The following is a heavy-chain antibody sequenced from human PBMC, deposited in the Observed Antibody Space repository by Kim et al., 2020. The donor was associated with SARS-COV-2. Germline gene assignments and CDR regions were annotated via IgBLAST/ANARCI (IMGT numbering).Heavy chain of an antibody. CDR1: GFTFSDYY. CDR2: ISSSSSYT. V-gene: IGHV3-11*06. D-gene: IGHD5-12*01. CDR3: ARDRLYSGYDRNYYYYYGMDV. J-gene: IGHJ6*02. Sequence: GGSLRLSCAASGFTFSDYYMSWIRQAPGKGLEWVSYISSSSSYTNYADSVKGRFTISRDNAKNSLYLQMNSLRAEDTAVYYCARDRLYSGYDRNYYYYYGMDVWGQGTTVTVSS.